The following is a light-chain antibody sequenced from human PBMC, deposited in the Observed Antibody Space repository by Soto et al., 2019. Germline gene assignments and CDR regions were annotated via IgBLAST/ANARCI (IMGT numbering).Light chain of an antibody. Sequence: IQMTQSPSSLSASVGDRVTIICRASQGIRNDLGWYQQKPGTAPKVLIYHASNLQSGVPSRFSGSGSGTEFTLTISSLQPDDFATYYCQQYNSYSFGQGTKVDIK. V-gene: IGKV1-17*01. J-gene: IGKJ1*01. CDR2: HAS. CDR1: QGIRND. CDR3: QQYNSYS.